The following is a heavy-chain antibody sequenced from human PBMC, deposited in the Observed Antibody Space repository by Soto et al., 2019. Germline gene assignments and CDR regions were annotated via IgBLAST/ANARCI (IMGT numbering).Heavy chain of an antibody. CDR2: ISAYNDNT. J-gene: IGHJ4*02. CDR3: ARDQRYYYDSSGFYRWDH. D-gene: IGHD3-22*01. Sequence: QVPLVQSGAEVKKPGASVKVSCKASGYTFTSYGFSWVRQAPGQGLEWMGWISAYNDNTNYGQKFQGRVTMTTDTSTSTDYMELRGLRSDDTAAYYGARDQRYYYDSSGFYRWDHWGQGTLVTVSS. CDR1: GYTFTSYG. V-gene: IGHV1-18*01.